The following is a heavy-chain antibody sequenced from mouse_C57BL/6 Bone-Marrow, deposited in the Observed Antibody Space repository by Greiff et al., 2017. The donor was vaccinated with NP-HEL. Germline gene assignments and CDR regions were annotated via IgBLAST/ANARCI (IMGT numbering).Heavy chain of an antibody. CDR3: ERRDY. Sequence: EVQLQESGGGLVQPGGSLKLSCAASGFTFSDYYMYWVRQTPEKRLEWVAYISNGGGSTYYPDTVKGRFTISRDNAKNTLYLQMSRLKSEDTAMYYCERRDYWGQGTLVTVSA. V-gene: IGHV5-12*01. CDR1: GFTFSDYY. D-gene: IGHD3-3*01. CDR2: ISNGGGST. J-gene: IGHJ3*01.